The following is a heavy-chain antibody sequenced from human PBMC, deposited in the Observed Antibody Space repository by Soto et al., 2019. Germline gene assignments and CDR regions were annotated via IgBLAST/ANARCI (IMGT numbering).Heavy chain of an antibody. V-gene: IGHV3-7*03. CDR2: IKQDGSEK. Sequence: GESLKISCAASGFTFSSYWMSWVRQAPGKGLEWVANIKQDGSEKYYVDSVKGRFTISRDNAKNSLYLQMNSLRAEDTAVYYCARGLRYSSSSRASFDYWGQGTLVTVSS. CDR3: ARGLRYSSSSRASFDY. D-gene: IGHD6-6*01. J-gene: IGHJ4*02. CDR1: GFTFSSYW.